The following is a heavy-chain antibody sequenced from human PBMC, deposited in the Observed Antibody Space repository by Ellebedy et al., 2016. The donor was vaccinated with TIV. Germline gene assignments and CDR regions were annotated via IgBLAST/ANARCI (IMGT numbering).Heavy chain of an antibody. D-gene: IGHD3-10*01. V-gene: IGHV3-53*01. CDR1: GFSVGNFY. CDR3: ARGARGSGSFS. Sequence: PGGSLRLSCAASGFSVGNFYTTWVRQPPGKGLEWLAFIYSGGSTYYADSVKGRFTISRDNSKNTVYLQMNSLRVEDTAVYYCARGARGSGSFSWGQGTLVTVSS. CDR2: IYSGGST. J-gene: IGHJ5*02.